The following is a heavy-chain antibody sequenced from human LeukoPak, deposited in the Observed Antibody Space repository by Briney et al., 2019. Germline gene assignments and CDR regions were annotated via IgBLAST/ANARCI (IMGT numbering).Heavy chain of an antibody. CDR1: GGSLSGYY. V-gene: IGHV4-34*01. Sequence: SETLSLTCAVYGGSLSGYYWSWIRQPPGKGLEWIGEINHSGSTNYNPSLKSRVTISVDTSKNQFSLKLSSVTAADPAVYYCARWDRYSSSWYYFDYWGQGTLVTVSS. D-gene: IGHD6-13*01. CDR3: ARWDRYSSSWYYFDY. J-gene: IGHJ4*02. CDR2: INHSGST.